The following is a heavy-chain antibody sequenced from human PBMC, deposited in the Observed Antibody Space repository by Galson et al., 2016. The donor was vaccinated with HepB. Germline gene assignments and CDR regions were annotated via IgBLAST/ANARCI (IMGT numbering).Heavy chain of an antibody. V-gene: IGHV5-51*01. CDR1: GYSFSSYW. Sequence: QSGAEVKKPGESLKISCKVSGYSFSSYWIGWVRQMPGKGLEWMGIIYPGDSDTTYSPSFQGQVTMSVDQTTSTAYLPWSSLEASDTATYYCARASFCSGVSCRGLDVWGQGTTVTVFS. D-gene: IGHD2-15*01. J-gene: IGHJ6*02. CDR3: ARASFCSGVSCRGLDV. CDR2: IYPGDSDT.